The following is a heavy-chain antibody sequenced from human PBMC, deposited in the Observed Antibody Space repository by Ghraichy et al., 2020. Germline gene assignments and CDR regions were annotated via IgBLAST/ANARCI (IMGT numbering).Heavy chain of an antibody. CDR1: GGSFSGYY. D-gene: IGHD2-8*01. CDR2: INHSGST. J-gene: IGHJ4*02. CDR3: ARSRKNIVLMVYAPRGPFDY. V-gene: IGHV4-34*01. Sequence: SETLSLTCAVYGGSFSGYYWSWIRQPPGKGLEWIGEINHSGSTNYNPSLKSRVTISVDTSKNQFSLKLSSVTAADTAVYYCARSRKNIVLMVYAPRGPFDYWGQGTLVTVSS.